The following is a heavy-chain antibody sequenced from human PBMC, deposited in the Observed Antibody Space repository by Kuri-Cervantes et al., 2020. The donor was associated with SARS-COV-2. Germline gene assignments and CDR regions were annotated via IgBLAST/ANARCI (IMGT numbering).Heavy chain of an antibody. CDR2: INPNSGGT. J-gene: IGHJ4*02. V-gene: IGHV1-2*02. CDR1: GYTFTGYY. Sequence: ASVKVSCKASGYTFTGYYMHWVRQAPGQGLEWMGWINPNSGGTNYAQKFQGRVTMTRDTSISTAYMELSRLRSDDTAVYYCARPPEEGAVTTWGNDYRGQGTLVTVSS. D-gene: IGHD4-17*01. CDR3: ARPPEEGAVTTWGNDY.